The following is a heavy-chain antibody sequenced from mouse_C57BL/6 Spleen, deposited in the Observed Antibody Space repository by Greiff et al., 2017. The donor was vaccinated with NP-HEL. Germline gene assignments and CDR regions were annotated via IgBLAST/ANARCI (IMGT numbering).Heavy chain of an antibody. D-gene: IGHD2-3*01. Sequence: EVKVVESGGGLVQSGRSLRLSCATSGFTFSDFYMEWVRQAPGKGLEWIAASRNKANDYTTEYSASVKGRFIVSRDTSQSILYLQMNALRAEDTAIYYCARDAPDGHGYFDVWGTGTTVTVSS. CDR3: ARDAPDGHGYFDV. J-gene: IGHJ1*03. CDR1: GFTFSDFY. V-gene: IGHV7-1*01. CDR2: SRNKANDYTT.